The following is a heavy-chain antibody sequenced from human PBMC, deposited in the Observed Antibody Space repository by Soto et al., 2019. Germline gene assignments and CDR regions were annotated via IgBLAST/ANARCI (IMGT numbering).Heavy chain of an antibody. J-gene: IGHJ4*02. Sequence: QVQLVQSGAEVKRPGSSVKVSCKASGATFNFYSINWVRQAPGLGLEWMGRVNPIVRMSNYAQKFQGRVTRTADNTTSTAYMELSSLRSEDTAIYYCASSYGSGYRAFDYWGQGALVTVSS. CDR1: GATFNFYS. CDR3: ASSYGSGYRAFDY. D-gene: IGHD3-10*01. CDR2: VNPIVRMS. V-gene: IGHV1-69*02.